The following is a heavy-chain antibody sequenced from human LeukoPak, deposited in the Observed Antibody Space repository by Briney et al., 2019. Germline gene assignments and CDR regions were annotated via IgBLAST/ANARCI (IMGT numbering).Heavy chain of an antibody. CDR3: AKDRGKGYYDSSGYFIDY. CDR1: GFTFSSYA. V-gene: IGHV3-23*01. J-gene: IGHJ4*02. CDR2: ISGSGGST. D-gene: IGHD3-22*01. Sequence: GGSLRLSCAASGFTFSSYAMSWVRQAPGKGLEWVSAISGSGGSTYYADSVKGRFTISRDNSKNTLYLQMNSLRAEDTAVYYCAKDRGKGYYDSSGYFIDYWGQGTLVTVSS.